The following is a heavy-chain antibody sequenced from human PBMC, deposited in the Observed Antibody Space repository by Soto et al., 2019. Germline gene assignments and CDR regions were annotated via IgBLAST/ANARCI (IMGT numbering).Heavy chain of an antibody. CDR2: IYYSGST. CDR1: GGSISSYY. Sequence: PSETLSLTCTVSGGSISSYYWSWIRQVPGKGLEWIGYIYYSGSTSYNPSLKSRVTISVDTSKNQFSLRLSSVTAADTAVYYCARRGNWGSDEFDYWGQGALVTVSS. CDR3: ARRGNWGSDEFDY. J-gene: IGHJ4*02. V-gene: IGHV4-59*08. D-gene: IGHD7-27*01.